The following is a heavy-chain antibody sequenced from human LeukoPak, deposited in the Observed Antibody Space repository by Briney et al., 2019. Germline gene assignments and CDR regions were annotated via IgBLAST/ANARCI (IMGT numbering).Heavy chain of an antibody. CDR3: AKNPGAMTTVTLYYYYYMDV. CDR1: GFTVSSNY. V-gene: IGHV3-66*02. J-gene: IGHJ6*03. CDR2: IYSGGTT. D-gene: IGHD4-17*01. Sequence: PGGSLRLSCAASGFTVSSNYMSWVRQAPGKGLEWVSVIYSGGTTYDADSVKGRFTISRDNSKNTLYLQMNSLRAEDTAVYYCAKNPGAMTTVTLYYYYYMDVWGKGTTVTVSS.